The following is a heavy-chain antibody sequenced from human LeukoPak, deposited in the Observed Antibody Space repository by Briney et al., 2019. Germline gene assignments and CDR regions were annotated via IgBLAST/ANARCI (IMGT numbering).Heavy chain of an antibody. Sequence: IFTTATTYYADSVKGRFSISRDNSNNRLYLQMSSLRADDTAVYYCASGIPAGGSLDSWGPGTLVTVSS. CDR2: IFTTATT. J-gene: IGHJ4*02. CDR3: ASGIPAGGSLDS. V-gene: IGHV3-66*01. D-gene: IGHD6-13*01.